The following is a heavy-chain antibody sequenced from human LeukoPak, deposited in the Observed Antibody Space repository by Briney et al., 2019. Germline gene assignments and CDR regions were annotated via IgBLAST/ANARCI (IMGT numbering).Heavy chain of an antibody. CDR2: IYYSKNT. Sequence: PSETLSLTCTVSGGSISSSSAYWGWIRQPPGKGLEWIGSIYYSKNTYYNPSLKSRVTIPADTSKNQFSLTLGSVSATDTAVYYCVNPRGFSYGYFDYWGQGTLVTVSS. J-gene: IGHJ4*02. D-gene: IGHD5-18*01. CDR3: VNPRGFSYGYFDY. V-gene: IGHV4-39*01. CDR1: GGSISSSSAY.